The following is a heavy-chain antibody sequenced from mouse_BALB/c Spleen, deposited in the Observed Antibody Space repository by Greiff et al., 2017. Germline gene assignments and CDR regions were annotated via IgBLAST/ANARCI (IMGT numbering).Heavy chain of an antibody. CDR1: GFSLTSYG. CDR3: ARDRGDGYSFAY. Sequence: VQLVESGPGLVAPSQSLSITCTVSGFSLTSYGVHWVRQPPGKGLEWLGVIWAGGSTNYNSALMSRLSISKDNSKSQVFLKMNSLQTDDTAMYYCARDRGDGYSFAYWGQGTLVTVSA. D-gene: IGHD2-3*01. CDR2: IWAGGST. J-gene: IGHJ3*01. V-gene: IGHV2-9*02.